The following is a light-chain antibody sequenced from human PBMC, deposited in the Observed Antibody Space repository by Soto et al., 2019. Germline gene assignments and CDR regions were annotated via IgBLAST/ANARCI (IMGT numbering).Light chain of an antibody. J-gene: IGKJ3*01. CDR2: GPS. CDR1: QTLRVNN. CDR3: HQFGSSPLT. V-gene: IGKV3-20*01. Sequence: EVVLTQSPATLSLSPGDSAALSCWASQTLRVNNFAWYHQKPGQPPRLLVYGPSGRATGIPDRFSGSGSRAGFNLTISSVEPKEFGIYYCHQFGSSPLTFGPGTKV.